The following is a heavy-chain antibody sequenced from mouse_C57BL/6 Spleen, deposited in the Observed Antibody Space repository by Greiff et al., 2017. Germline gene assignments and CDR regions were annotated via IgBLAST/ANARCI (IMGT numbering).Heavy chain of an antibody. CDR3: ARHGGYDHWYFDV. CDR1: GFTFSSYT. Sequence: EVQLVESGGGLVKPGGSLKLSCAASGFTFSSYTMSWVRQTPEKRLEWVATISGGGGNTYYPDSVKGRFTISRDNAKNTLYLQMSSLRSEDTALYYCARHGGYDHWYFDVWGTGTTVTVSS. D-gene: IGHD2-3*01. CDR2: ISGGGGNT. V-gene: IGHV5-9*01. J-gene: IGHJ1*03.